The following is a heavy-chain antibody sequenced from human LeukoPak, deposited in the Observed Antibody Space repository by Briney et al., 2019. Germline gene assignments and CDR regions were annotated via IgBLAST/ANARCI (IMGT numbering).Heavy chain of an antibody. V-gene: IGHV4-34*01. D-gene: IGHD3-9*01. CDR1: GGSFSGYY. J-gene: IGHJ6*01. CDR2: INHSGST. Sequence: SETLSLTCAVYGGSFSGYYWSWIRQPPGKGLEWIGEINHSGSTNYNPSLKSRVTISVDTSKNQFSLKLSSVTAADTAVYYCARGPAYFDWAMDVWGQGT. CDR3: ARGPAYFDWAMDV.